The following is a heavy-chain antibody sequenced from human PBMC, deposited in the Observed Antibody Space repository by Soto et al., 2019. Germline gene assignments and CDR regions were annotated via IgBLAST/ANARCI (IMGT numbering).Heavy chain of an antibody. Sequence: ETLSLTCAVYGGSLSAYYWSWIRQPPGQGLEWIGEINHSGSTNYNPSLKSRVTISVDTSKNQFSLKLSSVTAADTAVYYCARSVKQTPQPLALDYWGQGTLVTVSS. CDR3: ARSVKQTPQPLALDY. J-gene: IGHJ4*02. D-gene: IGHD2-2*01. V-gene: IGHV4-34*01. CDR1: GGSLSAYY. CDR2: INHSGST.